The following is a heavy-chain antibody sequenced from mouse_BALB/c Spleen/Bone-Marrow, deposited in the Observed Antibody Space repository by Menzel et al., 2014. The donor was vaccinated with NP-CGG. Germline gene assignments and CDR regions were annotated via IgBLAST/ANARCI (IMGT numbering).Heavy chain of an antibody. CDR1: GFTFSGYA. Sequence: EVKLVESGGGLVKPGGSLKHSCAASGFTFSGYAMSWVRQSPEKRLEWVATISSGGSYIHYPDSVKGRFTITRDNAKNTLYLQMNRLRSEDTAIYYCARPGPWFAYWGQGTLVTVSA. CDR3: ARPGPWFAY. V-gene: IGHV5-9-1*01. CDR2: ISSGGSYI. J-gene: IGHJ3*01.